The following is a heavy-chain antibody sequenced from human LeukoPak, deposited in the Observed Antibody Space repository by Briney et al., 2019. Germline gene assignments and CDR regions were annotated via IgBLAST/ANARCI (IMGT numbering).Heavy chain of an antibody. CDR2: IYYSGST. V-gene: IGHV4-59*01. D-gene: IGHD3-10*01. Sequence: SETLSLTCTVSGGSTSSYYWSWIRQPPGKGLEWIGYIYYSGSTNYNPSLKSRVTISVDTSKNQFSLKLSSVTAADTAVYYCARDRGDYYYGMDVWGQGTTVTVSS. CDR1: GGSTSSYY. CDR3: ARDRGDYYYGMDV. J-gene: IGHJ6*02.